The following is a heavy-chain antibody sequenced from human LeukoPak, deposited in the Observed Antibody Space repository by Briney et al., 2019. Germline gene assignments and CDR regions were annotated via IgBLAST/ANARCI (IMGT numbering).Heavy chain of an antibody. CDR3: AKNNGMDV. J-gene: IGHJ6*02. V-gene: IGHV3-7*03. Sequence: GGSLRLSCAASGFTLSNHWMTWVRQVPGRGPEWVANVNRDGSETYYLDSVKGRFTISKDNAKNSLYLQMNSLRAEDTALYHCAKNNGMDVWGQGATVIVSS. CDR1: GFTLSNHW. CDR2: VNRDGSET.